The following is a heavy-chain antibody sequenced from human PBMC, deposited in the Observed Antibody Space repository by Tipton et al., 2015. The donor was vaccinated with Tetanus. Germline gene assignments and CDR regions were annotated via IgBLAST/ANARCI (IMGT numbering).Heavy chain of an antibody. J-gene: IGHJ4*02. D-gene: IGHD3-10*01. Sequence: VQLVQSGAEVKKPGESLKISCKGSGHSFTKYWIAWVRQVPGKGLEWMGLIYPDDSDTRYSPSFQGQVTISADKSIRTAYLQWSSLKASDTAIYYCASWDSRYGSGTSYFKYWGQGTLVPVSS. V-gene: IGHV5-51*01. CDR1: GHSFTKYW. CDR3: ASWDSRYGSGTSYFKY. CDR2: IYPDDSDT.